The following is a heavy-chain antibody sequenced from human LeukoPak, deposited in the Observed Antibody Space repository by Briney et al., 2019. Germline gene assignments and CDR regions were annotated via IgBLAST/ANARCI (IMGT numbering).Heavy chain of an antibody. CDR3: VRYCYSTTCYARGFDY. CDR2: IKQDGSEK. CDR1: GFTFSSYW. V-gene: IGHV3-7*01. D-gene: IGHD2-2*01. J-gene: IGHJ4*02. Sequence: GGSLRLSCAASGFTFSSYWMTWVRQAPGKGLEWVANIKQDGSEKYYVDSVKGRFTISRDNAKNSLYLQMSSLRAEDTAVYYCVRYCYSTTCYARGFDYWGQGTLVTVSS.